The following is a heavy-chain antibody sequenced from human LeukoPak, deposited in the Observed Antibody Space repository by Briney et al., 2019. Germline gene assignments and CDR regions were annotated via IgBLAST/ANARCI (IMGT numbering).Heavy chain of an antibody. CDR3: AKPYDYGDYDY. V-gene: IGHV3-21*04. Sequence: PGGSLRLSCAASGFTFSSYSMNWVRQAPGKGLEWVSFISSGSSYIYYADSVKGRFTISRDNAKNSLYPQMNSLRAEDTAVYYCAKPYDYGDYDYWGQGTLVTVSS. CDR1: GFTFSSYS. D-gene: IGHD4-17*01. J-gene: IGHJ4*02. CDR2: ISSGSSYI.